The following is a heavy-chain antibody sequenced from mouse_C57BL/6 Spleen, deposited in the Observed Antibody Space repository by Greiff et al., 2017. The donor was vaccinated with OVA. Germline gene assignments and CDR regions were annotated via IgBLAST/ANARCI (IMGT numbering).Heavy chain of an antibody. CDR1: GFTFSDYG. V-gene: IGHV5-17*01. J-gene: IGHJ1*03. D-gene: IGHD1-1*01. CDR3: ARNYGSSYGYFDV. CDR2: ISSGSSTI. Sequence: EVMLVESGGGLVKPGGSLKLSCAASGFTFSDYGMHWVRKAPEKGLEWVAYISSGSSTIYYADTVKGRFTISRDNAKNTLFLQMTSLRSEDTAMYYCARNYGSSYGYFDVWGTGTTVTVSS.